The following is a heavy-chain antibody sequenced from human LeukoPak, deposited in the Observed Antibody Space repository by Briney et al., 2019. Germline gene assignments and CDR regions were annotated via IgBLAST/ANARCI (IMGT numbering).Heavy chain of an antibody. V-gene: IGHV1-2*02. CDR2: INPNSGGT. J-gene: IGHJ1*01. Sequence: ASLKVSSKASGYTSTGSYMHWGRQAPGQGLEWMGWINPNSGGTNYAQKFQGRVTMTRDTSISTAYMELSRLRSDDTAVYYCAREMATRSEYFQHWGQGTLVTVSS. CDR1: GYTSTGSY. D-gene: IGHD5-24*01. CDR3: AREMATRSEYFQH.